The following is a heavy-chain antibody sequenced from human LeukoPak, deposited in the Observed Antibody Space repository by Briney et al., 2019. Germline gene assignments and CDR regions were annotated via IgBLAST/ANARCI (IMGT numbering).Heavy chain of an antibody. CDR1: GYSFTNYW. D-gene: IGHD3-16*01. CDR2: IYPDDSET. J-gene: IGHJ6*03. V-gene: IGHV5-51*01. CDR3: ARLGDSNYYYCYLDV. Sequence: GESLKISCTGSGYSFTNYWIGWVRQMPGKDLEWMGIIYPDDSETRYSPSFHGQVTISADKSISTAYLQWSSLRASDAAMYYCARLGDSNYYYCYLDVWGQGTTVTISS.